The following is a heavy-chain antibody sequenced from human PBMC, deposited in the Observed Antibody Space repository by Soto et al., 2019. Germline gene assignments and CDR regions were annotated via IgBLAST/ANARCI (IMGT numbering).Heavy chain of an antibody. J-gene: IGHJ6*02. CDR1: GGSISSYY. V-gene: IGHV4-59*01. Sequence: ETLSLTCTVSGGSISSYYWSWIRQPPGKGLEWIGYIFYSGSTNYNPSLKSRVTISVDTSKNQFSLELSSVTAADTAVYYCARALYCSSTSCYSYYGMDVWGQGTTVTVSS. CDR2: IFYSGST. D-gene: IGHD2-2*01. CDR3: ARALYCSSTSCYSYYGMDV.